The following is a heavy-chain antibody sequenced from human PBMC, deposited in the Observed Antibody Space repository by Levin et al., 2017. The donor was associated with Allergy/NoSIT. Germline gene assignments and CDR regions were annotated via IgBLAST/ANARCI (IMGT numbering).Heavy chain of an antibody. J-gene: IGHJ3*02. Sequence: PSETLSLTCTVSGGSISSYYWSWIRQPPGKGLEWIGYIYYSGSTNYNPSLKSRVTISVDTSKNQFSLKLSSVTAADSAVYYCARDRYAAAANDAFDIWGQGTMVTVSS. CDR1: GGSISSYY. D-gene: IGHD6-13*01. V-gene: IGHV4-59*01. CDR3: ARDRYAAAANDAFDI. CDR2: IYYSGST.